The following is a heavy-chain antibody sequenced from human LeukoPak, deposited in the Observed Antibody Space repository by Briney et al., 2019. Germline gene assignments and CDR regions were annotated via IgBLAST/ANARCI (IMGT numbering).Heavy chain of an antibody. D-gene: IGHD2-2*01. Sequence: GGSLRLSCVASRFTFRSYAMSWVRQAPGKGLEWVSAISGSGGSTYYADSVKGRFTISRDNSKNTLYLQVNSLRAEDTAIYYCAKKRVLVVPAADFDYWGQGTLVTVSS. CDR3: AKKRVLVVPAADFDY. V-gene: IGHV3-23*01. CDR1: RFTFRSYA. J-gene: IGHJ4*02. CDR2: ISGSGGST.